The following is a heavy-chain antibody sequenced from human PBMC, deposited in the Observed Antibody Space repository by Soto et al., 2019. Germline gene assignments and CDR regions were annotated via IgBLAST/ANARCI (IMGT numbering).Heavy chain of an antibody. CDR3: ARARNDYGDYYYGMDV. Sequence: PSETLSLTCTVSGGSISSSSYYWGWIRQPPGKGLEWIGSIYYSGSTYYNPSLKSRVTISVDTSKNQFSLKLSSVTAADTAVYYCARARNDYGDYYYGMDVWGQGTTVSVSS. V-gene: IGHV4-39*07. CDR1: GGSISSSSYY. D-gene: IGHD4-17*01. CDR2: IYYSGST. J-gene: IGHJ6*02.